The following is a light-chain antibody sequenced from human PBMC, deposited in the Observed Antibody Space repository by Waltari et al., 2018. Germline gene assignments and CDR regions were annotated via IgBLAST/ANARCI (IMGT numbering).Light chain of an antibody. CDR1: QNINNY. CDR3: QQYKSLPRT. Sequence: DIQMTQYPSSMSASVGDRVPITCQASQNINNYLSWYQQKPGKAPKLLIYDASNLETGVPSRFSGSGSGTDFTFTINSLHPEDIATYYCQQYKSLPRTFGQGTKVQVK. CDR2: DAS. J-gene: IGKJ1*01. V-gene: IGKV1-33*01.